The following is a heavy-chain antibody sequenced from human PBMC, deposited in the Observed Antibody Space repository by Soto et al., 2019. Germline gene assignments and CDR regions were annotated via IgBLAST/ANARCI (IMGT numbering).Heavy chain of an antibody. V-gene: IGHV3-23*01. CDR3: AKVVAAAGQKGEGEYFQH. CDR2: ISGSGGST. D-gene: IGHD6-13*01. J-gene: IGHJ1*01. Sequence: GGSLRLSCAAFGFTFSSYAISWVRQAPGKGLEWVSAISGSGGSTYYADSVKGRFTISRDNSKNTLYLQMNSLRAEDTAVYYCAKVVAAAGQKGEGEYFQHWGQGTLVTVSS. CDR1: GFTFSSYA.